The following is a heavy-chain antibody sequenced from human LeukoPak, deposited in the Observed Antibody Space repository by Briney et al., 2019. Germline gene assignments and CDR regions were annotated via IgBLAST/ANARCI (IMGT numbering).Heavy chain of an antibody. D-gene: IGHD6-13*01. V-gene: IGHV3-13*01. CDR3: ARGLSYSTNWAFDY. J-gene: IGHJ4*02. CDR1: GFTFSNYD. CDR2: IGTAGDT. Sequence: HPGGSLKLSCAASGFTFSNYDVHWVRHVTGKGLEWVPAIGTAGDTYYPGSVKGRFTISRENAKNSLYLQMNSLRAGDTAVYYCARGLSYSTNWAFDYWGQGILVTVSS.